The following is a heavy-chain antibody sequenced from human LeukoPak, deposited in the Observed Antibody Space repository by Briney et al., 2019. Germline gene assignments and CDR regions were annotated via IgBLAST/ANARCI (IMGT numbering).Heavy chain of an antibody. V-gene: IGHV1-69*05. D-gene: IGHD1-14*01. CDR1: GGTFSTYA. Sequence: GASVKVSCKXSGGTFSTYAIVWVRQAPGQGLERMGGIIPIFGSANYAQKFQGRVTITTDESTSTAYMELSSLRSEDTAVYYCARVFRRWFDSWGQGTLVTVSS. CDR2: IIPIFGSA. CDR3: ARVFRRWFDS. J-gene: IGHJ5*01.